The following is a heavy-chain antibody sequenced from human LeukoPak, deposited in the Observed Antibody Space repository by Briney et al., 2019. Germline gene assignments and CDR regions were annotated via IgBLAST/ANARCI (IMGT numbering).Heavy chain of an antibody. CDR1: GYTFTSYY. V-gene: IGHV1-46*01. CDR3: ARFRTAMQLWKGYYFDY. CDR2: INPSGGST. J-gene: IGHJ4*02. D-gene: IGHD5-18*01. Sequence: ASVKVSCKASGYTFTSYYMHWVRQAPGQGLEWMGIINPSGGSTSYAQKFQGRVTMTRDMSTSTVYMELSSLRAEDTAVYYCARFRTAMQLWKGYYFDYWGQGTLVTVSS.